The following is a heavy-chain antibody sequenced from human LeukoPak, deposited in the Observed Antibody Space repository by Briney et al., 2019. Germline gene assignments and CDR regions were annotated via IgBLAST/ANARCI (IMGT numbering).Heavy chain of an antibody. CDR3: ARSLGRAYDY. CDR1: GFPFSSYW. J-gene: IGHJ4*02. Sequence: GGSLRLSCAASGFPFSSYWMHWVRQAPGKGLVWVSRINVDGSNTNYADSVKGRFTISRDNAKDTLYLQMDTLRAEDTGVYYCARSLGRAYDYWGRGTLGTVSS. V-gene: IGHV3-74*01. D-gene: IGHD3-16*01. CDR2: INVDGSNT.